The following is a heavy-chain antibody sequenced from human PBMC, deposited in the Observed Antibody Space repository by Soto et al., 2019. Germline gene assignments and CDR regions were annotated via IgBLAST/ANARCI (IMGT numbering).Heavy chain of an antibody. D-gene: IGHD4-17*01. CDR3: ARLLYGDYAYYYGMDV. Sequence: GGSLRLSCAVSGFTFSSYEMNWVRQAPGKGLEWVSYISSSGSTIYYADSVKGRFTISRDNAKNSLYLQMNSLRAEDTAVYYCARLLYGDYAYYYGMDVWGQGTTVTVSS. CDR2: ISSSGSTI. V-gene: IGHV3-48*03. J-gene: IGHJ6*02. CDR1: GFTFSSYE.